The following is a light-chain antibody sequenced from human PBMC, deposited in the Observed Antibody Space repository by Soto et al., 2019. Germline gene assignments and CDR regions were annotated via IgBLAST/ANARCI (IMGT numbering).Light chain of an antibody. CDR3: QQRSNWPWT. Sequence: EIVLTQSPATLSLSTGERATLSCRASQSVRNYLAWYQQKPGQAPRLLIYDASNRATGVPGRFSGSGSGTDFTLTISSLEPEDFAVYYCQQRSNWPWTFGQGTKVEIK. J-gene: IGKJ1*01. V-gene: IGKV3-11*01. CDR2: DAS. CDR1: QSVRNY.